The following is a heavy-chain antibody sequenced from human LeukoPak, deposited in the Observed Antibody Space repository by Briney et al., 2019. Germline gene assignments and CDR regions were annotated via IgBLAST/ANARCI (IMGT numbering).Heavy chain of an antibody. J-gene: IGHJ4*02. CDR3: GRGLRSSGSYDDY. Sequence: ASVKVSCKASGYTFIGYYMHWVRQAPGQGLEWMGWINPNSGGTNYAQKFQGRVTMTRDTSISTAYMELGSLRSDDTAVYYCGRGLRSSGSYDDYWGQGTLVTVSS. CDR1: GYTFIGYY. CDR2: INPNSGGT. D-gene: IGHD3-10*01. V-gene: IGHV1-2*02.